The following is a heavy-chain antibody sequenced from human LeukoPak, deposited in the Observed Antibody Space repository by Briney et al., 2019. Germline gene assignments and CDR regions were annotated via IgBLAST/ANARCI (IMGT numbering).Heavy chain of an antibody. J-gene: IGHJ3*02. D-gene: IGHD3-10*01. CDR1: GYTFTSYG. Sequence: EASVKVSCTASGYTFTSYGISWVRQAPGQGLEWMGWISAYNGNTNYAQKLQGRVTMTTDTSTSTAYMELRSLRSDDTAVYYCARGVRGVTRNDAFDIWGQGTMVTVSS. CDR2: ISAYNGNT. CDR3: ARGVRGVTRNDAFDI. V-gene: IGHV1-18*01.